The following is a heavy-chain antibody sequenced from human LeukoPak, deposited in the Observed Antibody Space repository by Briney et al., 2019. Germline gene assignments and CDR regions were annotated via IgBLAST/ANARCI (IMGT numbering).Heavy chain of an antibody. D-gene: IGHD5-12*01. J-gene: IGHJ4*02. V-gene: IGHV3-23*01. CDR1: GVTFSSYA. CDR3: AKDLAATKRGDFDY. CDR2: ICGSGGNT. Sequence: GRTLSLSCAVSGVTFSSYAMSWVRGAPGKGLGWVSAICGSGGNTNYAASVKGWFTISRDKSENTPYMQMNSLRADGTAVYYGAKDLAATKRGDFDYWGQGALVTVSS.